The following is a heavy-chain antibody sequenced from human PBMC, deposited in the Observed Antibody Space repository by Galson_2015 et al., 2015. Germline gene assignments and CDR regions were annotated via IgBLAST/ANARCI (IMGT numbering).Heavy chain of an antibody. Sequence: SLRLSCAASGFTFSNAWMSWVRQAPGKGLEWVGRIKSKTDGGTTDYAAPVKGRFTISRDDSKNTLYLQMNSLKTEDTAVYYCATDRLGIAAFEIWGQGTMVTVSS. CDR1: GFTFSNAW. D-gene: IGHD7-27*01. CDR2: IKSKTDGGTT. CDR3: ATDRLGIAAFEI. V-gene: IGHV3-15*01. J-gene: IGHJ3*02.